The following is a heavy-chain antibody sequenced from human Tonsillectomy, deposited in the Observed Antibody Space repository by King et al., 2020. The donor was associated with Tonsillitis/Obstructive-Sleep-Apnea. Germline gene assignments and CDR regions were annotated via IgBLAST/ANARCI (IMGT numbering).Heavy chain of an antibody. CDR1: GFTFSSYA. CDR3: AKDWGDIAARPRHFDY. CDR2: ISGSGGST. D-gene: IGHD6-6*01. Sequence: VQLVESGGGLVQPGGSLRLSCAASGFTFSSYAMSWVRQAPGKGLEWVSAISGSGGSTYYADSVKGRFTISRDNSKNTLYLQMNSLRAEDTAGYYCAKDWGDIAARPRHFDYWGQGTLVTVSS. J-gene: IGHJ4*02. V-gene: IGHV3-23*04.